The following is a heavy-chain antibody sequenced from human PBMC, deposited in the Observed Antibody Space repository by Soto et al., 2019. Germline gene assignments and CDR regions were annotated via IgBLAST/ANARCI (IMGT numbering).Heavy chain of an antibody. V-gene: IGHV3-23*01. J-gene: IGHJ4*02. CDR2: ISGSGGTT. Sequence: EVQLLESGGGLEQPGGSLRLSCAASGFTLSSYAMSWVRQAPGKGLEWVSAISGSGGTTYYADSVKGRFTISRDTSKNTLYLQMNSLRAEDTAVYYCAKVERYYYDSSGYYSSPLFWGQGTLVTVSS. CDR3: AKVERYYYDSSGYYSSPLF. D-gene: IGHD3-22*01. CDR1: GFTLSSYA.